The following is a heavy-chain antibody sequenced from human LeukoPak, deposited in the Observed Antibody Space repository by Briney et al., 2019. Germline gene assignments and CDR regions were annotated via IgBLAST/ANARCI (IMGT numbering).Heavy chain of an antibody. V-gene: IGHV4-59*08. CDR2: ISDSRST. CDR3: AKRTSRGGFNGYDFWYFDI. J-gene: IGHJ2*01. Sequence: SETLSLTCTVSGGSISSYFWSWLRQPPGKRLEWIGYISDSRSTNYNPSLKSRATLAVDTSKNRLSLKLSSVTAADTAVYYCAKRTSRGGFNGYDFWYFDIWGRGALVTVSP. CDR1: GGSISSYF. D-gene: IGHD5-12*01.